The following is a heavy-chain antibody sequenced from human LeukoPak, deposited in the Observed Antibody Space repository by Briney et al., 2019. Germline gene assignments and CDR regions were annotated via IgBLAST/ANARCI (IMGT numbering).Heavy chain of an antibody. CDR3: ARDVQRPMVRGVNTYYMDV. CDR2: ISAYNGNT. Sequence: ASVKVSCKASGYTFTSYGISWVRQAPGQGLEWMRWISAYNGNTNYAQKLQGRVTMTTDTSTSTAYMELRSLRSDDTAVYYCARDVQRPMVRGVNTYYMDVWGKGTTVTISS. V-gene: IGHV1-18*01. J-gene: IGHJ6*03. CDR1: GYTFTSYG. D-gene: IGHD3-10*01.